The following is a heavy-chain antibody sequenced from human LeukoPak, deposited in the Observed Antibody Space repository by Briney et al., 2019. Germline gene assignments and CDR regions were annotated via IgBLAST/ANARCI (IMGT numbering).Heavy chain of an antibody. CDR3: ARATVAGRGGLDY. D-gene: IGHD6-19*01. J-gene: IGHJ4*02. V-gene: IGHV3-48*02. CDR1: GFTVNNYY. Sequence: GGSLRLSCAASGFTVNNYYMNWVRQAPGKGLQWVSYISSGSSTINFADSVRGRFTISRDNAKNSLYLQMNSLRDEDTAVYYCARATVAGRGGLDYWGQGTLVTVSS. CDR2: ISSGSSTI.